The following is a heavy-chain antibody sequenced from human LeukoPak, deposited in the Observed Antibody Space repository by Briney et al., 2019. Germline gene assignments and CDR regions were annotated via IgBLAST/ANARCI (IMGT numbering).Heavy chain of an antibody. J-gene: IGHJ4*02. Sequence: SETLSLTCAVSGVSFNDYYWSWVRQTPGRGLEWIGEINHSGYTNNSPSLKSRVTLSIDTSRKQFSLNLRSVTVADTGIYYCTRMTTGHDYWGQGTLVTVSS. CDR3: TRMTTGHDY. V-gene: IGHV4-34*01. CDR1: GVSFNDYY. CDR2: INHSGYT. D-gene: IGHD4-17*01.